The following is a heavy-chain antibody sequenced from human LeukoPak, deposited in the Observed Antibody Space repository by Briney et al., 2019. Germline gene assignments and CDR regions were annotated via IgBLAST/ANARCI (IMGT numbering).Heavy chain of an antibody. J-gene: IGHJ4*02. CDR1: AYTFTGYY. V-gene: IGHV1-2*02. Sequence: ASVKVSCKASAYTFTGYYMHWVRQAPGQGLEWMGWINPNSGGTNYAKKFQGRVTMTRDTSISTAYMELSRLRSDDTAVYYCARGGFRDRFSYWGQGTLVTVSS. CDR3: ARGGFRDRFSY. CDR2: INPNSGGT. D-gene: IGHD3-10*01.